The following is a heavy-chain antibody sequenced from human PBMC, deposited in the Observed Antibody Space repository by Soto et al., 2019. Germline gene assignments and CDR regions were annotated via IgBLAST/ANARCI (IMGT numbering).Heavy chain of an antibody. Sequence: EVQLVESGGVVVQPGGSLRLSCAASGFTFEDYTMHWVRQAPGKGLEWVSLISWDGGSTYYADSVKGRFTISRDNSKNSLYLQMNSLRTEDTALYYCANDIQQQLVRGAFDIWGQGTMVTVSS. J-gene: IGHJ3*02. D-gene: IGHD6-13*01. CDR1: GFTFEDYT. V-gene: IGHV3-43*01. CDR3: ANDIQQQLVRGAFDI. CDR2: ISWDGGST.